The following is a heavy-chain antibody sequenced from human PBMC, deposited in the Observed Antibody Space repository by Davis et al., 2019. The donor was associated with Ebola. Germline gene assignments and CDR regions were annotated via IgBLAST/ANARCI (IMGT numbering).Heavy chain of an antibody. J-gene: IGHJ6*02. CDR3: ARAGGCSGGSCYSSYYYYYYGMDV. V-gene: IGHV5-10-1*01. D-gene: IGHD2-15*01. Sequence: GESLKISCKGSGYSFTSYWISWVRQMPGKGLEWMGRIDPSDSYTNYSPSFQGHVTISADKSISTAYLQWSSLKASDTAMYYCARAGGCSGGSCYSSYYYYYYGMDVWGQGTTVTVSS. CDR2: IDPSDSYT. CDR1: GYSFTSYW.